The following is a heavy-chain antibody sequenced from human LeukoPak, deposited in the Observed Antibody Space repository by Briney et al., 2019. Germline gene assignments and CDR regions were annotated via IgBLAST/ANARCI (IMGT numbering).Heavy chain of an antibody. CDR2: INHSGST. D-gene: IGHD1-26*01. V-gene: IGHV4-34*01. CDR3: ARGKLGATGYYFDY. Sequence: SETLSLTCAVYGGSFSGYYWSWIRQPPGKGLEWIGEINHSGSTNYNPSLKSRVTISVDTSKNQFSLKLSSVTAADTAVYYCARGKLGATGYYFDYWGQGTLVTVSS. J-gene: IGHJ4*02. CDR1: GGSFSGYY.